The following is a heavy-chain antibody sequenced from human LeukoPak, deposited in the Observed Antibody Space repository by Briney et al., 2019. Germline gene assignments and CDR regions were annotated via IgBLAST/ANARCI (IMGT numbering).Heavy chain of an antibody. D-gene: IGHD2-8*01. CDR3: ARGVLTVYAIGGEFDY. J-gene: IGHJ4*02. CDR1: GGSISSGGYY. Sequence: SETLSLTCTVSGGSISSGGYYWSWIRQHPGKGLEWIGYIYYSGSTYYNPSLKSRVTISVDTSKNQFSLKLSAVTAADTAVYYCARGVLTVYAIGGEFDYWGQGTLVTVSS. V-gene: IGHV4-31*03. CDR2: IYYSGST.